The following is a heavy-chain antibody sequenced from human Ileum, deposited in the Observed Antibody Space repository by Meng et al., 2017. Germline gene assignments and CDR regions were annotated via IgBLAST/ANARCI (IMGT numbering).Heavy chain of an antibody. CDR2: ISSSSSYI. D-gene: IGHD3-16*01. CDR1: GFTFSSYS. V-gene: IGHV3-21*01. J-gene: IGHJ4*02. CDR3: ARLGGDPSDY. Sequence: GESLKISCAASGFTFSSYSMNWVRQAPGKGLEWVSSISSSSSYIYYADSVKGRFTISRDNAKNSLYLQMNSLRAEDTAVYYCARLGGDPSDYWGQGTLITVSS.